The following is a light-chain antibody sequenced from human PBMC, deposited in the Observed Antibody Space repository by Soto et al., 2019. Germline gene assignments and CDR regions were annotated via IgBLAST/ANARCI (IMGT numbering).Light chain of an antibody. CDR2: AST. CDR3: QQGYSTPWT. Sequence: DIQMTQSPSSLSASLGDRVTITCRSSRSISSYLNWDQQEPSKGPKLLIYASTSLQRGVPSRFRCSGTGTDFTFTISSLQPEDFATYYCQQGYSTPWTFGQGTKVDI. J-gene: IGKJ1*01. V-gene: IGKV1-39*01. CDR1: RSISSY.